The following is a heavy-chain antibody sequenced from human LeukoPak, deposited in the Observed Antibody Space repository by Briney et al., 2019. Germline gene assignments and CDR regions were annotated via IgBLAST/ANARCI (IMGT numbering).Heavy chain of an antibody. Sequence: PSETLSLTCAVYGGSFSGYYWSWIRQPPGKGLEWIGEINHSGSTNYNPSLKSRVTTSVDTSKNQFSLKLSSVTAADTAVYYCARVRNYYGSGSIDYWGQGTLVTVSS. CDR3: ARVRNYYGSGSIDY. CDR1: GGSFSGYY. V-gene: IGHV4-34*01. D-gene: IGHD3-10*01. CDR2: INHSGST. J-gene: IGHJ4*02.